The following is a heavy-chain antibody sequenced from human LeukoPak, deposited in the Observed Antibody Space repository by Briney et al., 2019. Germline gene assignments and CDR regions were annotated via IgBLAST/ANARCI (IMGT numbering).Heavy chain of an antibody. CDR1: GFTFDDYA. J-gene: IGHJ4*02. Sequence: GRSLRLSCAASGFTFDDYAMHWVRQAPGKGLEGVSGISWNSGSIGYAESVKGRFTISRDNAKNSLYLQMNSLRAEDTALYYCAKGPYDYVWGSSPDYWGQGTLVTVSS. CDR3: AKGPYDYVWGSSPDY. V-gene: IGHV3-9*01. CDR2: ISWNSGSI. D-gene: IGHD3-16*01.